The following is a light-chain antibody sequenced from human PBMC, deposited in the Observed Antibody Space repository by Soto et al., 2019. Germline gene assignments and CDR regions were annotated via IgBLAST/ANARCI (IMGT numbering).Light chain of an antibody. V-gene: IGKV3-15*01. J-gene: IGKJ1*01. CDR1: QSVSSN. Sequence: IVMTQSPATLAVSPGERATLSCRASQSVSSNLAWYQQKPGQAPRLLIYGASTRATGIPAGFSGSGSGTEFTLTISSLQSEDFAVYYCQQYNNWPPTFGQGTKVDI. CDR2: GAS. CDR3: QQYNNWPPT.